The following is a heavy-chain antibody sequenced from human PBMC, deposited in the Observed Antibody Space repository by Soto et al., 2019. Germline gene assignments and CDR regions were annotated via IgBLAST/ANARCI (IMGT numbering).Heavy chain of an antibody. D-gene: IGHD3-9*01. J-gene: IGHJ5*02. CDR1: GGSISSYY. CDR2: IYYSGST. CDR3: ARQYYDILTGYLNWFDP. Sequence: PSETLSLTCTVSGGSISSYYWSWIRQPPGKGLEWIGYIYYSGSTNYNPSLKSRVTISVDTSKNQFSLKLSSVTAADTAVYYCARQYYDILTGYLNWFDPWGQGTLVTVSS. V-gene: IGHV4-59*08.